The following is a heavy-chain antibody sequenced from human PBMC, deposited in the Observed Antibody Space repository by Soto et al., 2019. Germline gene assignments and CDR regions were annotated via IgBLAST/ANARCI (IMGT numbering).Heavy chain of an antibody. V-gene: IGHV3-49*03. CDR1: GFTFGDYA. J-gene: IGHJ3*02. Sequence: PGGSLRLSCTASGFTFGDYAMSWFRQAPGKGLEWVGFIRSKTYGGTPEYAASVKGRFTISRDDSKSIAYLQMNSLKTEDTAVFYCTGGGRTTTVTTYGFDIWGQGTMVTVSS. D-gene: IGHD4-17*01. CDR3: TGGGRTTTVTTYGFDI. CDR2: IRSKTYGGTP.